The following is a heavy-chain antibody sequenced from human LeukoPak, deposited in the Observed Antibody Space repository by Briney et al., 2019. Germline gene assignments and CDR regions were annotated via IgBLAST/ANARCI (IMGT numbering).Heavy chain of an antibody. J-gene: IGHJ4*02. V-gene: IGHV3-53*01. CDR3: ARGDDYFDY. Sequence: PGGSLRLSCAASEFIVSRNDMNWVRQAPGKGLEWVSVIYRSGTTYYTDSVKGRFTISRDNSKNTLYLLMNSLRADDTAVYYCARGDDYFDYWGQGTLVTVSS. CDR2: IYRSGTT. CDR1: EFIVSRND.